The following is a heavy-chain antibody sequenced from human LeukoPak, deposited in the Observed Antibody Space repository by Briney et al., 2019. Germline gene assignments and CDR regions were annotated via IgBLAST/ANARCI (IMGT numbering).Heavy chain of an antibody. J-gene: IGHJ4*02. V-gene: IGHV1-2*06. CDR2: INPNSGGT. D-gene: IGHD2-15*01. CDR3: AREGPLLGLDY. Sequence: ASVKVSCKASGYTFISYGITWVRQAPGQGLEWMGRINPNSGGTNYAQKFQGRVTMTRDTSISTAYMELSRLRSDDTAVYYCAREGPLLGLDYWGQGTLVTVSS. CDR1: GYTFISYG.